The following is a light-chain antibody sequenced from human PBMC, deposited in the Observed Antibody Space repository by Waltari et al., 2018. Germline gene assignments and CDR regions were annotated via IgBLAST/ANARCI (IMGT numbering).Light chain of an antibody. J-gene: IGKJ1*01. V-gene: IGKV3-20*01. CDR1: QSVNSNY. CDR3: QQYGSSRT. CDR2: GAS. Sequence: GERATLACRASQSVNSNYLAWYQQKPGQAPRLLIYGASSRANGIPDRFSGSGSGTDFTLTINRLEPEDFAVYYCQQYGSSRTFGQGTKVEIK.